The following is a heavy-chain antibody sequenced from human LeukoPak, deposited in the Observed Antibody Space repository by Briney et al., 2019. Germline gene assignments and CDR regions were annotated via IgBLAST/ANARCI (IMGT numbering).Heavy chain of an antibody. CDR1: GYTFTGYY. J-gene: IGHJ4*02. Sequence: SVKVSCKASGYTFTGYYMHWVRQAPGQGLEWMGGIIPIFGTANYAQKFQGRVTITADESTSTAYMELSSLRSEDTAVYYCAGGLDRGVVITPGFDYWGQGTLVTVSS. D-gene: IGHD3-22*01. V-gene: IGHV1-69*13. CDR3: AGGLDRGVVITPGFDY. CDR2: IIPIFGTA.